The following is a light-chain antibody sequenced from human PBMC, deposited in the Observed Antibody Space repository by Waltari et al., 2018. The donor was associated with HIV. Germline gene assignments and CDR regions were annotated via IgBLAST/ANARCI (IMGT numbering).Light chain of an antibody. V-gene: IGLV2-14*01. Sequence: QSALTQPASVSGSPGQSITISCTGTSSDVGSYNYVSWYQQHPGNAPKLMIYEVSNRPSGVSDRFSCSKSSNTASLTISGLQAEDEADYYCSSYTSSSIRVFGGGTKLTVL. J-gene: IGLJ2*01. CDR1: SSDVGSYNY. CDR2: EVS. CDR3: SSYTSSSIRV.